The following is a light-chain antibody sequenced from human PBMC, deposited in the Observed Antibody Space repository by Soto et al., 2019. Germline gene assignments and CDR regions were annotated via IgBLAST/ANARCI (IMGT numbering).Light chain of an antibody. CDR2: DVS. CDR1: SSDVGGYNY. CDR3: SSYTSSSTLLYV. V-gene: IGLV2-14*01. J-gene: IGLJ1*01. Sequence: QSVRTQPASVSGSPGQSITISCTGTSSDVGGYNYVSWYQQHPGKAPKLMIYDVSNRPSGVSNRFSGSKSGNTASLTISGLQAEDEADYYCSSYTSSSTLLYVFGTGTKVTV.